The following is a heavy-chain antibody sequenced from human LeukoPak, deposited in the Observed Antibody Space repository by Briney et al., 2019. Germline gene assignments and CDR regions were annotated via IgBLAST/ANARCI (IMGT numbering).Heavy chain of an antibody. CDR3: VKDNQGPYSSGHYYFDS. J-gene: IGHJ4*02. CDR1: GFTFSTYT. Sequence: PGGSLRLSCSASGFTFSTYTMHWVRQAPGKGLESVSLISGNGGSTYYADSVKGRFTISRDNSKNTLYLQMSSLRAEDTAVYYCVKDNQGPYSSGHYYFDSWSQGTLVTVSS. D-gene: IGHD6-19*01. V-gene: IGHV3-64D*09. CDR2: ISGNGGST.